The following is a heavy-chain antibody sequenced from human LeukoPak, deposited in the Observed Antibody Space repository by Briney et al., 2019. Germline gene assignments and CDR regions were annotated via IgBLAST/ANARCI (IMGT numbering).Heavy chain of an antibody. V-gene: IGHV1-8*01. CDR2: MSPNSGDT. J-gene: IGHJ4*02. D-gene: IGHD7-27*01. Sequence: ASVKVSCKASVYTFTSYDFNWVRQATGQRPEWMGWMSPNSGDTGYAQKFQDRVTMTRNTSISTAYMELSSLRSDDTAVYYCARGPPNWGYDYWGPGTLVTVSS. CDR3: ARGPPNWGYDY. CDR1: VYTFTSYD.